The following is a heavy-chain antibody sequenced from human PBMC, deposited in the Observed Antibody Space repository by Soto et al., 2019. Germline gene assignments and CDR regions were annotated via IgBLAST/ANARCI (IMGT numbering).Heavy chain of an antibody. CDR3: TRCRKAGAGALYGMDV. D-gene: IGHD6-19*01. V-gene: IGHV3-49*04. CDR1: GFPFSPAW. CDR2: IRSKAYGGTT. Sequence: GGSLRLSCEASGFPFSPAWMNWVRQAPGKGLEWVGFIRSKAYGGTTEYAASVKGRFTISRDDSKSIACLQMNSLKIEDTAVYYCTRCRKAGAGALYGMDVWGQGTTVTVSS. J-gene: IGHJ6*02.